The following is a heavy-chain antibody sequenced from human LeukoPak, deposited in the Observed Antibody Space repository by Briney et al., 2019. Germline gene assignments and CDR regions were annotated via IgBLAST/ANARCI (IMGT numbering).Heavy chain of an antibody. CDR1: GGSLSGYY. CDR3: ARRISSWNVYIDK. V-gene: IGHV4-4*09. D-gene: IGHD1-1*01. Sequence: PSETRSLTCTVSGGSLSGYYWSWIRQTPGKGLEWIGYIYSSGTTNYHRSLQSRVIISLDTPKNQFSLSVTSVTAADTAMYFCARRISSWNVYIDKWGQGIQVTVSS. J-gene: IGHJ4*02. CDR2: IYSSGTT.